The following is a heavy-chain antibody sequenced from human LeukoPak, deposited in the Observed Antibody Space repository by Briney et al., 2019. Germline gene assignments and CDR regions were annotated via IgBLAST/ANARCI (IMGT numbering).Heavy chain of an antibody. CDR3: ARLSGYDPSYYYYGMDV. Sequence: GESLKISCKGSGYSFTSYWIGWVRQMPGKGLEWMGIIYPGDSDTRYSPSFQGQVTISADKSISTAYLQWSSLKASDTATYYCARLSGYDPSYYYYGMDVWGQGTTVTVSS. V-gene: IGHV5-51*01. J-gene: IGHJ6*02. CDR1: GYSFTSYW. CDR2: IYPGDSDT. D-gene: IGHD5-12*01.